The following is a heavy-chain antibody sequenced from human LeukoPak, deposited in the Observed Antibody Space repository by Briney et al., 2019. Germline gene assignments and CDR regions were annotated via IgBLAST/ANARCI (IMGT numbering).Heavy chain of an antibody. D-gene: IGHD6-6*01. CDR3: ARVGPIAARRDAFDI. V-gene: IGHV4-59*01. Sequence: SETLSLTCTVSGGSISSYYWSWIRQPPGKGLEWIGYIYYSGSTNYNPPLKRRVTISVDTSKNQYSLKLSSVTAADTAVYYCARVGPIAARRDAFDIWGQGTMVTVSS. CDR2: IYYSGST. CDR1: GGSISSYY. J-gene: IGHJ3*02.